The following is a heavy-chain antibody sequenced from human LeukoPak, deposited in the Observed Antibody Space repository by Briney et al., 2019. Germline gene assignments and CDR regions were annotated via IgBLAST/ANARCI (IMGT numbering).Heavy chain of an antibody. D-gene: IGHD6-13*01. CDR1: GGSISSSSYY. CDR2: IYYSGST. Sequence: PSETLSLTCSVSGGSISSSSYYWGWIRQPPGKGLEWIGSIYYSGSTYHNPSLKSRVTMSVDTSKNQFSLTLTSVTAADTAIYYCARLDYSGSYYDSWGQGTLVTVSS. V-gene: IGHV4-39*01. CDR3: ARLDYSGSYYDS. J-gene: IGHJ4*02.